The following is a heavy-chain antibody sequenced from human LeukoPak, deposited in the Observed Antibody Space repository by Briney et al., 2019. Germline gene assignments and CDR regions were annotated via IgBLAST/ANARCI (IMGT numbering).Heavy chain of an antibody. V-gene: IGHV4-59*01. J-gene: IGHJ4*02. CDR2: IYYSGST. CDR1: GGSISSYY. D-gene: IGHD3-9*01. CDR3: ARGRILTGYHY. Sequence: SETLSLTCTVSGGSISSYYWSWIRQPPGKGLEWIGYIYYSGSTNYNPSPKSRVTISVDTSKNQFSLKLSSVTAADTAVYYCARGRILTGYHYWGQGTLVTVSS.